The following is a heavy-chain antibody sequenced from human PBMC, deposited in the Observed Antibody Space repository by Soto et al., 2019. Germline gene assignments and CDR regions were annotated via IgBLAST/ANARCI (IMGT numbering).Heavy chain of an antibody. J-gene: IGHJ5*02. Sequence: QITLEESRPTRVKPTQTLTLTCTFSGFSLSTSGVGVGWVRQPPGKALEWLAFIYWDDDKRYSPSLRSRLTISKDLPTNLVVHAMTNMDPLETATYHCADQFCPCGSGWDLGMFVTWGQGTLVTVS. CDR1: GFSLSTSGVG. V-gene: IGHV2-5*02. CDR2: IYWDDDK. D-gene: IGHD6-19*01. CDR3: ADQFCPCGSGWDLGMFVT.